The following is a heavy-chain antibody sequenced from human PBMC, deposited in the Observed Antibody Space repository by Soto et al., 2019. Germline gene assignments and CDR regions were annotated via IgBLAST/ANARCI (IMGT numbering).Heavy chain of an antibody. CDR3: ASVVTASYFDY. CDR1: GCSISSYY. J-gene: IGHJ4*02. CDR2: IYYSGST. V-gene: IGHV4-59*01. Sequence: PSETLSLTCTVSGCSISSYYWSWIRQPPGKGLEWIGYIYYSGSTNYNPSLKSRGTISVDTSKNQFSLKLSSVTAADTAVYYCASVVTASYFDYWGQGTLVTVSS. D-gene: IGHD2-21*02.